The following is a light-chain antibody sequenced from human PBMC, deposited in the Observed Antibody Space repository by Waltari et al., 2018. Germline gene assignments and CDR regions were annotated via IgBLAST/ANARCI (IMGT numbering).Light chain of an antibody. CDR2: GAS. CDR1: QGITIH. J-gene: IGKJ4*01. CDR3: LQYFDYPVA. V-gene: IGKV1-17*03. Sequence: DIQMTQSPSAMSASVGDRVTITCRASQGITIHLAWFQQKPGKAPRRLIYGASTLQSGVPSRFSGSGSGTEFTLTISSLQPEDFVTYYCLQYFDYPVAFGGGTKVEI.